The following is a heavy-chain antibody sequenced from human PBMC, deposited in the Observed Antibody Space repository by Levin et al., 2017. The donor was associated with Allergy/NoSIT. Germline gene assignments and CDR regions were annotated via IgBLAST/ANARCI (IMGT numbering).Heavy chain of an antibody. V-gene: IGHV3-23*01. Sequence: SLRLSCAASGFTCTSYAMSWVRQAPGNLFDVFSSLLFLFFLPPSSASVKGRFTISRDNSMNTLYLQMNSLRADDTAVYYCAKDKTRASWWYFDNWGQGTLVTVSS. D-gene: IGHD2-15*01. CDR3: AKDKTRASWWYFDN. CDR2: LLFLFFLP. CDR1: GFTCTSYA. J-gene: IGHJ4*02.